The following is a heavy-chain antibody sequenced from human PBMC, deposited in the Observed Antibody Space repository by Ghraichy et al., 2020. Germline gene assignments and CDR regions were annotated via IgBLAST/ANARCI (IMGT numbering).Heavy chain of an antibody. CDR3: ARTSGYSSTWYPDY. D-gene: IGHD6-13*01. Sequence: SQTLSLTCTVSGGSISSHSWSWIRQPPGKGLEWIGFIYYIGGTNYNPPLKSRVTISLGTSKNQFSLKLSSVTAADTAVYYCARTSGYSSTWYPDYWGQGTLVTVSS. CDR2: IYYIGGT. V-gene: IGHV4-59*11. CDR1: GGSISSHS. J-gene: IGHJ4*02.